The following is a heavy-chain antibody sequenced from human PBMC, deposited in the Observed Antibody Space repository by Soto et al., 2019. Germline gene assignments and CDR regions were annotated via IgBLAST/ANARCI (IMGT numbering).Heavy chain of an antibody. J-gene: IGHJ4*02. CDR1: GFTFSSYG. D-gene: IGHD2-2*01. Sequence: QVQLVESGGGVVQPGRSLRLSCAASGFTFSSYGMHWVRQAPGKGLEWVAVISYDGSNKYYADSVKGRFTISRDNSKNTLYLQMNSLRAEDTAVYYCAKALRQVPAATAYWGQGTLVTVSS. CDR3: AKALRQVPAATAY. CDR2: ISYDGSNK. V-gene: IGHV3-30*18.